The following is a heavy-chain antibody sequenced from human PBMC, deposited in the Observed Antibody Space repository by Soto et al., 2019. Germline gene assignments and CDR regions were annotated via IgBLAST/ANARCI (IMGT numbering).Heavy chain of an antibody. J-gene: IGHJ3*02. Sequence: ASVKVSCKASGYTFTNYDVTWVRQAPGQVLEWMGWISTSTGNTNYAQKLQGRVTMTTDTSASTAYMELRSLISDDTAVYYCARGEGMAARHDGYDIWGQGTMVTVSS. D-gene: IGHD6-6*01. CDR2: ISTSTGNT. V-gene: IGHV1-18*04. CDR1: GYTFTNYD. CDR3: ARGEGMAARHDGYDI.